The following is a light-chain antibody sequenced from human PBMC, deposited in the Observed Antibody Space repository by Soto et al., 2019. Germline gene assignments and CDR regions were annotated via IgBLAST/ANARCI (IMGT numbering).Light chain of an antibody. J-gene: IGKJ1*01. CDR3: QQLNGSPWT. Sequence: VEMTQTPYTLSASWGDTVTITCLASESIDNWLAWYQQKPGKAPKLLIFAASTLVRGVPSRFSGSRSGTDYTLTIGSLQPEDFATYYCQQLNGSPWTFGQGTKVDI. CDR1: ESIDNW. V-gene: IGKV1-5*01. CDR2: AAS.